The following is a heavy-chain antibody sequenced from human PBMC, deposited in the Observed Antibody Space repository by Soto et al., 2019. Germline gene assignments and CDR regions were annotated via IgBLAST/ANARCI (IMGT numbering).Heavy chain of an antibody. CDR3: ASVDLVTTMVYSQRSASLLDP. CDR1: GFTLSSYA. J-gene: IGHJ5*02. CDR2: ISYDGSNK. Sequence: GGSLLLSWAASGFTLSSYAMHWVRQAPGKGLEWVAVISYDGSNKYYADSVKGRFTISRDNSKNTLYLQMNSLRAEDTAVYYCASVDLVTTMVYSQRSASLLDPW. D-gene: IGHD5-12*01. V-gene: IGHV3-30-3*01.